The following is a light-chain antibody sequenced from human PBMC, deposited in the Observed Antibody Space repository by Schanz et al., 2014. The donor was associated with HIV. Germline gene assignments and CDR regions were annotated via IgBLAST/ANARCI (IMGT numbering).Light chain of an antibody. V-gene: IGLV2-11*01. CDR2: DVS. Sequence: QSALTQPASVSGSPGQSVTISCTGTSSDVGGYNYVSWYQQHPGKAPKLMIYDVSKRPSGVPDRSSGSKSGNTASLTISGLQAEDEADYYCCSYAGSSTLVFGGGTKLTVL. CDR1: SSDVGGYNY. J-gene: IGLJ2*01. CDR3: CSYAGSSTLV.